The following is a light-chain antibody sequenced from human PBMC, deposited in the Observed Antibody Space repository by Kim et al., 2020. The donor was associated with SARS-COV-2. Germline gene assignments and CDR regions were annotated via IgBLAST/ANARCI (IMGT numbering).Light chain of an antibody. CDR1: QSVSSSY. J-gene: IGKJ4*01. CDR2: GAS. V-gene: IGKV3-20*01. Sequence: PGERAALSCRASQSVSSSYLAWYQQKPGQAPRLLIYGASSRATGIPDRFSGSGSGTDFTLTITRLEPDDFAVYYCQQYGTSPLTFGGGTKVEIK. CDR3: QQYGTSPLT.